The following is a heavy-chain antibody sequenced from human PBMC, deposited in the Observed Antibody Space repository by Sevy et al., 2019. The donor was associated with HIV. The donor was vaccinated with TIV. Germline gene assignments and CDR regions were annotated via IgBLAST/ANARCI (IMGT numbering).Heavy chain of an antibody. CDR3: ARGDYYDSSGYYIDAFDI. CDR1: GFTFSTYW. J-gene: IGHJ3*02. D-gene: IGHD3-22*01. Sequence: GGSLRLSCAASGFTFSTYWMSWVRQAPGKGLEWVGNVKEDGREKYYADSVKGRFTISRDNAKNSVYLQMNSLRAEDTAMYYCARGDYYDSSGYYIDAFDIRGQGTMVTVSS. V-gene: IGHV3-7*04. CDR2: VKEDGREK.